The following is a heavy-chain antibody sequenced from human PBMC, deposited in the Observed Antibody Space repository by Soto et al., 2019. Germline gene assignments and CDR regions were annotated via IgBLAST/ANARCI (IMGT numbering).Heavy chain of an antibody. J-gene: IGHJ6*02. CDR1: GDSISSYY. CDR2: VSSSGST. CDR3: TRCFMIEEVITHVMDG. V-gene: IGHV4-59*01. D-gene: IGHD3-16*01. Sequence: SETLSLTCVVSGDSISSYYWRWIRQPPGKGLEWIGDVSSSGSTNYNPSLKSRIIMSLDTSQSQLSLKLNSVTAADSAVYYCTRCFMIEEVITHVMDGWAQGSTVTVSS.